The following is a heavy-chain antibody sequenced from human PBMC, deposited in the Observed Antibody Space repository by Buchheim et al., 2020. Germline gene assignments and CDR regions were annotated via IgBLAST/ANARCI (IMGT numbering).Heavy chain of an antibody. CDR2: IYPGDSHT. Sequence: EVQLVQSGAEVKKPGESLKISCKGSGYSFTSYWIAWVRQMPGKGLEWMGIIYPGDSHTRYSPSFQCQVTISADKSISTAYLQWSSLKASDIATYFCARRGIIGSDYYGMDVWGQGTT. J-gene: IGHJ6*02. V-gene: IGHV5-51*01. D-gene: IGHD3-3*02. CDR1: GYSFTSYW. CDR3: ARRGIIGSDYYGMDV.